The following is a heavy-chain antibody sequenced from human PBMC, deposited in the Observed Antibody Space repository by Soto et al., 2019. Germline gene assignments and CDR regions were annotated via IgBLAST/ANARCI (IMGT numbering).Heavy chain of an antibody. Sequence: LSLTCTVSGGSISSYYWSWIRQPPGKGLEWIGYIYYSGSTNYNPSLKSRVTISVDTSKNQFSLKLSSMTAADTAVYYCARYCSSTSCYVDYRGQGTLVTVSS. D-gene: IGHD2-2*01. CDR1: GGSISSYY. V-gene: IGHV4-59*01. CDR2: IYYSGST. J-gene: IGHJ4*02. CDR3: ARYCSSTSCYVDY.